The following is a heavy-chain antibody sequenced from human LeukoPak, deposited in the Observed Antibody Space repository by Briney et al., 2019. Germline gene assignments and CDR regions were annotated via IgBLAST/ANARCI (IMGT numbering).Heavy chain of an antibody. Sequence: GGSLRLSCAASGFTFSSYGMHWVRQAPGKGLEWVAVICYDGSNKYYADSVKGRFTISRDNSKNTLYLQMNSLRAEDTAVYYCARDGAAVAGTHYYYGMDVWGQGTTVTVSS. V-gene: IGHV3-33*01. CDR1: GFTFSSYG. CDR2: ICYDGSNK. J-gene: IGHJ6*02. CDR3: ARDGAAVAGTHYYYGMDV. D-gene: IGHD6-19*01.